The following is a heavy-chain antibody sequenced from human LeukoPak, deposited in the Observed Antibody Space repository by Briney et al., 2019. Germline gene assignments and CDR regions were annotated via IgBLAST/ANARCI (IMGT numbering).Heavy chain of an antibody. CDR3: AYSVSYDLFEF. V-gene: IGHV4-39*01. J-gene: IGHJ4*02. CDR2: XXXNGTI. D-gene: IGHD5/OR15-5a*01. Sequence: SETLSLTCTVSGGSISSSNXXXXWIRQPPXXXXXWIGXXXXNGTIYXGXXXKSRVTISVDTSKNQFSLNLRSLAASDTAVYYCAYSVSYDLFEFWGQGALVTVSS. CDR1: GGSISSSNXX.